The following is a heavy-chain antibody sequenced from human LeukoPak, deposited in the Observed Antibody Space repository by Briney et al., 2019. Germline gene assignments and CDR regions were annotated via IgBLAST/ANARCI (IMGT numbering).Heavy chain of an antibody. Sequence: GGSLRLSCAASGFTFDDYAMHWVRQAPGKGLEWISGISWNSGSMGYADSVKGRFTISRDNAKNSLYLQMNSLRTEDTALYYCAKVGTAIVRRGSFDHWGQGTLVTVSS. CDR1: GFTFDDYA. CDR3: AKVGTAIVRRGSFDH. D-gene: IGHD5-18*01. J-gene: IGHJ4*02. CDR2: ISWNSGSM. V-gene: IGHV3-9*01.